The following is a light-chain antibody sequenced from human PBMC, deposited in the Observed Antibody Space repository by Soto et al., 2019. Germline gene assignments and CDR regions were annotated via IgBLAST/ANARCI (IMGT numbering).Light chain of an antibody. V-gene: IGLV2-14*01. CDR2: DVS. CDR3: SSYTSSSTPLYV. J-gene: IGLJ1*01. Sequence: QSVLTQPAPVSGSPGQSITISCTGTSSDVGGYNYVSWYQQHPGKAPKLMIYDVSNRPSGVSNRFSGSKSGNTASLTISGLQAEDEADYYCSSYTSSSTPLYVFGTGTKVTVL. CDR1: SSDVGGYNY.